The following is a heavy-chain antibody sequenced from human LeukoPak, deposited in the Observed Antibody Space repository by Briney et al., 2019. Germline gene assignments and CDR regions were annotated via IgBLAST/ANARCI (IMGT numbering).Heavy chain of an antibody. CDR3: AKDYYETSGYFDS. CDR1: GLTFKIYS. Sequence: GGSLRLSCAASGLTFKIYSMHWVRQAPGKGLEWVAVIGGRGDSIYADSVKGRFTISRDNSKNTVDLQMSSLRAEDTAIYYYAKDYYETSGYFDSWGQGSLVSVSS. CDR2: IGGRGDSI. V-gene: IGHV3-23*01. D-gene: IGHD3-22*01. J-gene: IGHJ4*02.